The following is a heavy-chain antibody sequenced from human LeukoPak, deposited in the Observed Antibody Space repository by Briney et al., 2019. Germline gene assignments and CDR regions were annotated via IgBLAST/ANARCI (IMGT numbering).Heavy chain of an antibody. V-gene: IGHV3-30-3*01. Sequence: GRSLRLSCAASGFTFSSYAMHWVRQAPGKGLEWVAVISYDGSNKYYADSVKGRFTISRDNSKNTLYLQMNSLRAEDTAVYYCARDTWSIYFDYWGQGTLVTVSS. CDR2: ISYDGSNK. J-gene: IGHJ4*02. CDR3: ARDTWSIYFDY. CDR1: GFTFSSYA. D-gene: IGHD3-3*01.